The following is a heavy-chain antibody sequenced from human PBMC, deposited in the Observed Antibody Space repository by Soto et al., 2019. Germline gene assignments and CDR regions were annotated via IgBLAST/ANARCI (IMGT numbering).Heavy chain of an antibody. J-gene: IGHJ4*02. Sequence: GESLKISCKGSGYSFTSYWIGWVRQMPGKGLEWMGIIYPGDSDTRYSPSFQGQVTISADKSISTAYLQWSSLKASDTAMYYCARLLFTYYYDSSGSFDYWGQGIRVTVSS. D-gene: IGHD3-22*01. CDR3: ARLLFTYYYDSSGSFDY. CDR2: IYPGDSDT. CDR1: GYSFTSYW. V-gene: IGHV5-51*01.